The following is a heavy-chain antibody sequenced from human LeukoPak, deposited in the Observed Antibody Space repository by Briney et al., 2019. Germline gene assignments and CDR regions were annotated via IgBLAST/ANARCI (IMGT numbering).Heavy chain of an antibody. CDR3: ARHSKIVLATGWFDP. J-gene: IGHJ5*02. Sequence: SETLSLTCSVSSDSLTTSFYFWGWVRQAPGKALEWIGSIYYTGTTYYNPSLKNRVIISEDTSKNQFYLQMTSVTAADTALYFCARHSKIVLATGWFDPWGQGVLVTVSS. CDR2: IYYTGTT. CDR1: SDSLTTSFYF. V-gene: IGHV4-39*01. D-gene: IGHD3-16*02.